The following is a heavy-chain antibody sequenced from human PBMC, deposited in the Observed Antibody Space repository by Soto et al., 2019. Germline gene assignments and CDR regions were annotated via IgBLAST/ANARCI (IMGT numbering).Heavy chain of an antibody. CDR1: GGTFSSYA. J-gene: IGHJ6*02. Sequence: SVKVSCKASGGTFSSYAISWVRQAPGQGLEWMGGIIPIFGTANYAQKFQGRVTITADESTSTAYMELSSLRSEDTAVYYCARVSIAVADPRDYYGMDVWGQGTTVTVSS. V-gene: IGHV1-69*13. CDR2: IIPIFGTA. CDR3: ARVSIAVADPRDYYGMDV. D-gene: IGHD6-19*01.